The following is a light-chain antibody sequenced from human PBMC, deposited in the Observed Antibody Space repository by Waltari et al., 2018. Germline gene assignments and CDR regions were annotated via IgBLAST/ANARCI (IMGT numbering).Light chain of an antibody. Sequence: NFMLTQPHSVSESPGKTVTISCTRSSGSIASNFWQWYQKRPGSAPTTVIYEDNQRPSGVPDRFSGSIDSSSNSASLTISGLKTEDEADYYCQSYDSNSVIFGGGTKLTVL. CDR1: SGSIASNF. CDR2: EDN. V-gene: IGLV6-57*03. J-gene: IGLJ2*01. CDR3: QSYDSNSVI.